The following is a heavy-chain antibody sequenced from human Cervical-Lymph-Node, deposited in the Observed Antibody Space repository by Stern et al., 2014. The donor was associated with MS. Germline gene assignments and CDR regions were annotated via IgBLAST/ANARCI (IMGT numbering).Heavy chain of an antibody. CDR3: ARHGPPRRRDDSNHPNFDY. V-gene: IGHV4-59*08. Sequence: QVQLQESGPGLVKPSETLSLTCTVSGGSISSNYWSWIRQPPGKGLEWIGYLSYSGNTNYNPSLKSRVTTSVDTSKNQLSLSLSSVTAADTAVYYCARHGPPRRRDDSNHPNFDYWGPGTLVAVSS. CDR2: LSYSGNT. D-gene: IGHD5-24*01. CDR1: GGSISSNY. J-gene: IGHJ4*02.